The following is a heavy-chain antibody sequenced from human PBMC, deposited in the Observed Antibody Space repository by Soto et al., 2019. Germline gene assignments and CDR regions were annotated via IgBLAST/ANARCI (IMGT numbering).Heavy chain of an antibody. CDR3: AKGHGDYVWHYFDY. CDR1: GFTFSSYA. V-gene: IGHV3-23*01. J-gene: IGHJ4*02. Sequence: EVQLLESGRGLVQPGGSLRLSCAASGFTFSSYAMSWVRQAPGKGLEWVSTIKGSGGSTYYADSVKGRFTISGDNSKNTLYLQMNSLRAEDTAVYYCAKGHGDYVWHYFDYWGQGALITVSS. CDR2: IKGSGGST. D-gene: IGHD4-17*01.